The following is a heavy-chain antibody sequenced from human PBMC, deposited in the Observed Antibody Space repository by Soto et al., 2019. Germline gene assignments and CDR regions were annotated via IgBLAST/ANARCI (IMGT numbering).Heavy chain of an antibody. CDR2: IWYDGSNK. CDR3: AREDYDSSGYYCLDY. CDR1: GFTFSSYG. D-gene: IGHD3-22*01. J-gene: IGHJ4*02. Sequence: GGSLRLSCAASGFTFSSYGMHWVRQAPGKGLEWVAVIWYDGSNKYYADSVKGRSTISRDNSKNTLYLQMNSLRAEDTAVYYCAREDYDSSGYYCLDYWGQGTLVTVSS. V-gene: IGHV3-33*01.